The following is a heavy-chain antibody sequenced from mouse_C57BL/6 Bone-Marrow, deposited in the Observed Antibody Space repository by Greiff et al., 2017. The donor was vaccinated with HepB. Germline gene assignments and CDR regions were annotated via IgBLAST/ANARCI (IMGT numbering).Heavy chain of an antibody. CDR3: ARGGYYGSNWYFDV. V-gene: IGHV3-1*01. D-gene: IGHD1-1*01. J-gene: IGHJ1*03. CDR1: GYSITSGYD. Sequence: EVKLQESGPGMVKPSQSLSLTCTVTGYSITSGYDWHWIRHFPGNKLEWMGYISYSGSTNYNPSLKSRISITHDTSKNHFFLKLNSVTTEDTATYYCARGGYYGSNWYFDVWGTGTTVTVSS. CDR2: ISYSGST.